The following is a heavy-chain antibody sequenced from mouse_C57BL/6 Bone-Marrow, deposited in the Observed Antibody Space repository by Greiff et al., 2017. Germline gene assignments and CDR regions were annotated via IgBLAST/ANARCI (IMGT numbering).Heavy chain of an antibody. CDR2: INPNNGGT. V-gene: IGHV1-18*01. CDR3: ARDYYGSSYEYFDV. D-gene: IGHD1-1*01. CDR1: GYTFTDYN. J-gene: IGHJ1*03. Sequence: SGPELVKPGASVKIPCKASGYTFTDYNMDWVKQSHGKSLEWIGDINPNNGGTIYNQKFKGKATLTVDKSSSTAYMELRSLTSEDTAVYYCARDYYGSSYEYFDVWGTGTTVTVSS.